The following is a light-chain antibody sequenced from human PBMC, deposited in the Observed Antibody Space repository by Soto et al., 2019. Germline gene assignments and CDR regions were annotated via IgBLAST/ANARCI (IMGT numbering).Light chain of an antibody. CDR1: QTVTDY. V-gene: IGKV1-39*01. J-gene: IGKJ3*01. Sequence: SCLTVDLGDRGTITKQAGQTVTDYLNWYQHKPGKAPKLLIYSASTLQSGVPSRFSGSGSGTDFTLTISSLQPEDFRTYCCPLTYSKAHSFAAGTKVDIK. CDR2: SAS. CDR3: PLTYSKAHS.